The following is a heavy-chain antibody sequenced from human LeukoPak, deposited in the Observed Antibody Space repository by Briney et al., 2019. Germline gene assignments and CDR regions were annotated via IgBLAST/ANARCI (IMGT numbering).Heavy chain of an antibody. J-gene: IGHJ4*02. V-gene: IGHV4-34*01. CDR2: INHSGST. CDR1: GGSFSGYY. Sequence: SETLSLTCAVYGGSFSGYYWSWIRQPPGKGLEWIGEINHSGSTNYNPSLKSRVTISVDTSKNQFSLKLSSVTAADTAVYYCASLGPYYYGSGSSATQYYFDYWGQGTLVTVSS. D-gene: IGHD3-10*01. CDR3: ASLGPYYYGSGSSATQYYFDY.